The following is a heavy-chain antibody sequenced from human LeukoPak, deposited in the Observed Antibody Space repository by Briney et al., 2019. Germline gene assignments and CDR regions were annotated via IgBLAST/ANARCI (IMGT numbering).Heavy chain of an antibody. CDR3: ARELHGGYFDY. CDR1: GYTFTNYY. V-gene: IGHV1-46*04. J-gene: IGHJ4*02. Sequence: ASVKVSCKASGYTFTNYYIHWVRQAPGQGLEWMGIFNPSGYNPNYAQTTYPQKLQGRVTMTGDTSTGTAYVELSSLSSEDTAIYYCARELHGGYFDYWGQGTLVAVSS. D-gene: IGHD3-16*01. CDR2: FNPSGYNP.